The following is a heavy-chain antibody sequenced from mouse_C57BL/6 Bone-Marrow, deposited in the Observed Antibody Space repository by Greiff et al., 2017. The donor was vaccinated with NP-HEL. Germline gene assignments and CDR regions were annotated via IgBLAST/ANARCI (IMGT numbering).Heavy chain of an antibody. CDR3: ARHTGESWFAY. D-gene: IGHD2-13*01. Sequence: EVKLLQSGGDLVKPGGSLKLSCAASGFTFSSYGMSWVRQSPDKRLEWVATISSGGSYTYYPDSVKGRFTISRDTAKNTLYLQMSSLTSEDTAMYYCARHTGESWFAYGGQGTLVTVSA. V-gene: IGHV5-6*01. J-gene: IGHJ3*01. CDR1: GFTFSSYG. CDR2: ISSGGSYT.